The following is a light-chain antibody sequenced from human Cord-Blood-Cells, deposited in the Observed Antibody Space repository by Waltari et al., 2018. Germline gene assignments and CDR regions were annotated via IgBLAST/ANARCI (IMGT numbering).Light chain of an antibody. CDR2: EGS. Sequence: QSALTQPASVSGSPGQSITISCTGTSSDVGSYNLVSWYQHHPGKTPNLMIYEGSKRPSGVSNRFAGSKSGNTASLTISGLQAEDEADYYCCSYAGSSTSVFGTRTKVTVL. J-gene: IGLJ1*01. CDR3: CSYAGSSTSV. CDR1: SSDVGSYNL. V-gene: IGLV2-23*01.